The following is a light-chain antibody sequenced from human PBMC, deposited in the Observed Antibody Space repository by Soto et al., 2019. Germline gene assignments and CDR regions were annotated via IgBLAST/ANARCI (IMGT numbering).Light chain of an antibody. CDR1: QSVNNNY. V-gene: IGKV3-20*01. J-gene: IGKJ1*01. CDR2: AAS. CDR3: QKYGSAPWT. Sequence: EIVLTQSPGTLSLSPGERATLSCRASQSVNNNYSAWHQHKRDQSPRLLIYAASNRASAIPARFGGSGSGTAFTLTVSRLEQEAFAVYYWQKYGSAPWTFGQGTKVEI.